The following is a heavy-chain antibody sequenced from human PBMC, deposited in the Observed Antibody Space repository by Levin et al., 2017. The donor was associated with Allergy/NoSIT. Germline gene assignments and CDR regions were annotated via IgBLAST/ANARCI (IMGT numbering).Heavy chain of an antibody. CDR3: ARGVGNKLRPGGYYGMDV. CDR1: GFTFSSYW. D-gene: IGHD1-26*01. Sequence: GGSLRLSCAASGFTFSSYWMHWVRQAPGKGLVWVSCINSDGSSTSYADSVKGRFTISRDNAKNTLYLQMNSLRAEDTAVYYCARGVGNKLRPGGYYGMDVWGQGTTVTVSS. V-gene: IGHV3-74*01. CDR2: INSDGSST. J-gene: IGHJ6*02.